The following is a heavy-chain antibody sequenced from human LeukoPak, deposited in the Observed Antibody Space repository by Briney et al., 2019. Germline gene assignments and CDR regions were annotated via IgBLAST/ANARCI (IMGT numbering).Heavy chain of an antibody. CDR3: ARARPTRGGYGAFDY. Sequence: GGSLRLSCAASGFTFSSYGMHWVRQAPGKGLEWVAVIWYDGSNKYYADSVKGRFTISRDNSKNTLYLQMNSLRAEGTAVYYCARARPTRGGYGAFDYWGQGTLVTVSS. J-gene: IGHJ4*02. CDR2: IWYDGSNK. CDR1: GFTFSSYG. V-gene: IGHV3-33*01. D-gene: IGHD5-12*01.